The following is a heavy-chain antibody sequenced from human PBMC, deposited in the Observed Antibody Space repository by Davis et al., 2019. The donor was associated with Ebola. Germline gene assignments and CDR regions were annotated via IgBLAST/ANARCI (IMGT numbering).Heavy chain of an antibody. CDR3: ARGGGSGSGSYYNGQYYYYMDV. Sequence: PSETLSLTCAVYGGSFSGYYWSWIRQPPGKGLGWIGEINHSGSTSYNPSLKSRVTISVDTSKNQFSLKLSSVTAADTAVYYCARGGGSGSGSYYNGQYYYYMDVWGKGTTVTVSS. CDR2: INHSGST. CDR1: GGSFSGYY. J-gene: IGHJ6*03. D-gene: IGHD3-10*01. V-gene: IGHV4-34*01.